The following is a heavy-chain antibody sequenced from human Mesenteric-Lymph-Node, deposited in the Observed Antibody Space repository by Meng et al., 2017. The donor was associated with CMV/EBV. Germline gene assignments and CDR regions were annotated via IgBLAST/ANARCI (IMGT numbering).Heavy chain of an antibody. CDR3: ARASHRLKTARRRGTYHYYGMDV. CDR2: IVPMLGIA. V-gene: IGHV1-69*10. D-gene: IGHD3-16*02. J-gene: IGHJ6*02. Sequence: SVKVSCKVSGYTLTELSMHWVRQAPGQGLEWVGAIVPMLGIANFGQKFQGRVSITADITTNTAYMELRSLGAEDTAKFFCARASHRLKTARRRGTYHYYGMDVWGQGTRVTVSS. CDR1: GYTLTELS.